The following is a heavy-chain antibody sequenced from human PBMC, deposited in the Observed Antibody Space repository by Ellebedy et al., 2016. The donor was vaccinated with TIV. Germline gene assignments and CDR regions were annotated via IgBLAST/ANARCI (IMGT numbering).Heavy chain of an antibody. CDR1: GFTFSSYA. Sequence: GGSLRLSCAASGFTFSSYAMSWVRQAPGKGLEWVSAISGSGGSTYYADSVKGRFTISRDNSKNTLYLQMNSLRAEDTAVYYCAKPSEAKCSGGSCHHDAFDIWGQGTMVTVSS. D-gene: IGHD2-15*01. CDR3: AKPSEAKCSGGSCHHDAFDI. CDR2: ISGSGGST. J-gene: IGHJ3*02. V-gene: IGHV3-23*01.